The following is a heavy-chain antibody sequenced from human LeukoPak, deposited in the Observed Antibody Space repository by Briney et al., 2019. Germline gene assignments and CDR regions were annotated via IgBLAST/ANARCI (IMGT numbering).Heavy chain of an antibody. Sequence: SETLSLTCTVPGCSFSSNNYYCNWIRQPNGQGLGWIGYIYYSGGTNYNPSLKSRVTISVDTSKNQFSLKLTSLTAGDAAGDYCAGEDSSGYLGDWGQGTLVTVSS. J-gene: IGHJ4*02. V-gene: IGHV4-61*10. CDR1: GCSFSSNNYY. CDR2: IYYSGGT. CDR3: AGEDSSGYLGD. D-gene: IGHD3-22*01.